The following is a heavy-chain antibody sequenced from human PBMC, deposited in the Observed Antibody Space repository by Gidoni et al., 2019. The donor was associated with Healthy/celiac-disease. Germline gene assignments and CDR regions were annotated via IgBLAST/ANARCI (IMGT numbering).Heavy chain of an antibody. Sequence: EVQLLESGGGLVQPGGSLRLSCAASGFTFSSYAMSWVRQAPGKGLVWVSAISGSGGSTYYADSVKGRFTISRDNFKNTLYLQMNSLRAEDTAVYYCAKREYCSGGSCYDPFDYWGQGTLVTVSS. V-gene: IGHV3-23*01. CDR3: AKREYCSGGSCYDPFDY. CDR1: GFTFSSYA. CDR2: ISGSGGST. D-gene: IGHD2-15*01. J-gene: IGHJ4*02.